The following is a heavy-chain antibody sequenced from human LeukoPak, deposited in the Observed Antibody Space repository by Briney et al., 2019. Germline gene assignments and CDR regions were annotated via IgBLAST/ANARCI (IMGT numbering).Heavy chain of an antibody. J-gene: IGHJ3*02. V-gene: IGHV1-18*01. CDR2: ISAYNGNT. Sequence: ASVKVSCKASGYTFINYAIHWVRQAPGQRLEWMGWISAYNGNTNYAQKLQGRVTMTTDTSTSTAYMELRSLRSDDTAVYYCARVGRGFDIWGQGTMVTVSS. CDR3: ARVGRGFDI. D-gene: IGHD1-26*01. CDR1: GYTFINYA.